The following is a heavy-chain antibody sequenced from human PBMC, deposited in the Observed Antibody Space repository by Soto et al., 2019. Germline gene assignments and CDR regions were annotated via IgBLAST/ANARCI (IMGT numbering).Heavy chain of an antibody. J-gene: IGHJ6*02. CDR1: GFTVSSNY. V-gene: IGHV3-21*01. CDR2: ISSSSSYI. CDR3: ARDSDDENYYYYGMDV. Sequence: GGSLRLSCAASGFTVSSNYMSWVRQAPGKGLEWVSSISSSSSYIYYADSVKGRFTISRDNAKNSLYLQMNSLRAEDTAVYYCARDSDDENYYYYGMDVWGQGTTVTVSS. D-gene: IGHD3-10*01.